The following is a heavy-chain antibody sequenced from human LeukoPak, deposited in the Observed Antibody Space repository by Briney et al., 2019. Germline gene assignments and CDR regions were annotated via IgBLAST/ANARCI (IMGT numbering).Heavy chain of an antibody. Sequence: SVKVSCKASGGTFSSYAISWVRQAPGQGLEWMGGIIPIFGTANYAQKFQGRVTITTDESTSTAYMELSSLRSEDTAVYYCSSYKNYYDSSGYYFDYWGQGTLVTVSS. CDR2: IIPIFGTA. CDR3: SSYKNYYDSSGYYFDY. J-gene: IGHJ4*02. V-gene: IGHV1-69*05. D-gene: IGHD3-22*01. CDR1: GGTFSSYA.